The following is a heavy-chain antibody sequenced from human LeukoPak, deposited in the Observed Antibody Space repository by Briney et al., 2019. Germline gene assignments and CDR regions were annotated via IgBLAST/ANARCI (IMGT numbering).Heavy chain of an antibody. Sequence: PSETLSLTCTVSGGSISSSSYYWGWIRQPPGKGLEWIGSIYYSGSTYYNPSLKSRVTISVDTSKNQFSLKLSSVTAADTAVYYCAKASRYSGSFPPDYWGQGTLVTVSS. D-gene: IGHD1-26*01. CDR2: IYYSGST. CDR3: AKASRYSGSFPPDY. V-gene: IGHV4-39*07. CDR1: GGSISSSSYY. J-gene: IGHJ4*02.